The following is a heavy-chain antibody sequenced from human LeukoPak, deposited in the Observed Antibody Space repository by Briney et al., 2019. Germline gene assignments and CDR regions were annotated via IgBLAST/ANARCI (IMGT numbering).Heavy chain of an antibody. CDR2: IRYDGSNK. D-gene: IGHD5-18*01. Sequence: GGSLRLSCAASGFTFSSYGMHWVRQAPGKGLEWVAFIRYDGSNKYYADSVKGRFTISRDNSKNTLYLQMNSLRAEDTAVYYCAKEKIQLNPFDYWGQGTLVTVSS. V-gene: IGHV3-30*02. CDR1: GFTFSSYG. J-gene: IGHJ4*02. CDR3: AKEKIQLNPFDY.